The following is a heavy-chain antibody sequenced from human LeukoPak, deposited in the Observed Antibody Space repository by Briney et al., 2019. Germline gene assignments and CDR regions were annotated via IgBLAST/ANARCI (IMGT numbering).Heavy chain of an antibody. CDR3: ARMSNSAGILDY. CDR2: INPYSGST. V-gene: IGHV1-46*01. CDR1: GYTFTGDY. J-gene: IGHJ4*02. D-gene: IGHD2/OR15-2a*01. Sequence: ASVKVSCKASGYTFTGDYMHWVRQAPGHGLEWMGFINPYSGSTSSAQRFQGRLTMTRDTSTRTVYMELSSLRSEDTAMYFCARMSNSAGILDYWGQGTLVTVSS.